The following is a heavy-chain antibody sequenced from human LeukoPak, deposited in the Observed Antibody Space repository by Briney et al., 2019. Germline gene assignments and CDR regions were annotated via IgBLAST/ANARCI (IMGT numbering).Heavy chain of an antibody. V-gene: IGHV3-7*01. CDR2: IKQDGSQE. J-gene: IGHJ4*02. D-gene: IGHD3-3*01. CDR1: RFTLSTYW. Sequence: PGGSLSLSCAASRFTLSTYWMSWVRQAPGKGLEWVAHIKQDGSQEYYVDSVKGRFTISRDSAKNSLYLQMNSLRAEDTAVYYCARGVPYDSWSGPHYSDYWGQGTLVTVSS. CDR3: ARGVPYDSWSGPHYSDY.